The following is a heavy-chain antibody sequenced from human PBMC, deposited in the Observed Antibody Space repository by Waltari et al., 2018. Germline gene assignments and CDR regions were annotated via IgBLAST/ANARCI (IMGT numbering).Heavy chain of an antibody. J-gene: IGHJ3*02. CDR2: IRYDGSNK. CDR1: GFTFSSYG. Sequence: QVQLVESGGGVVQPGGSLRLSCAASGFTFSSYGMHWVRQAPGKGLEWVAFIRYDGSNKYYADSVKGRFTISRDNSKNTLYLQMNSLRAEDTAVYYCAKEQSYGDYGGAFDIWGQGTMVTVSS. D-gene: IGHD4-17*01. V-gene: IGHV3-30*02. CDR3: AKEQSYGDYGGAFDI.